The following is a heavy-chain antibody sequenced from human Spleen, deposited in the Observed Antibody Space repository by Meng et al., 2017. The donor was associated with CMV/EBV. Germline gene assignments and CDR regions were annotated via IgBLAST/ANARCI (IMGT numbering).Heavy chain of an antibody. J-gene: IGHJ4*01. D-gene: IGHD3-3*01. CDR1: GFTFSNYW. V-gene: IGHV3-74*01. CDR3: ARDFWSGYSYYSDS. Sequence: GESLKISCAASGFTFSNYWMHWVRQAPGKGPVWVARIISDGSRTSYADSVKGRFTISRDNAKNSLYLQMDSLRPEDTAVFYCARDFWSGYSYYSDSWGQGVLVTVSS. CDR2: IISDGSRT.